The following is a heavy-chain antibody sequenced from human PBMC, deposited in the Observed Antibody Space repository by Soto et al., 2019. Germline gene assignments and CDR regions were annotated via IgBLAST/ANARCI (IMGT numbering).Heavy chain of an antibody. CDR2: IIPIFGTA. D-gene: IGHD3-22*01. CDR1: GGTFSSYA. V-gene: IGHV1-69*13. J-gene: IGHJ4*02. Sequence: SVKVSCKASGGTFSSYAISWVRRAPGQGLEWMGGIIPIFGTANYAQKFQGRVTITADESTSTAYMELSSLRSDDTAVYYCALRRLRDSMDFDYWGQGTLVTVSS. CDR3: ALRRLRDSMDFDY.